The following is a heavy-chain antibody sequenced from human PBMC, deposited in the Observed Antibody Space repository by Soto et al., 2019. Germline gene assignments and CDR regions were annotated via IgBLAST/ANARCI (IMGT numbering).Heavy chain of an antibody. V-gene: IGHV3-30-3*01. J-gene: IGHJ4*02. CDR2: ISYDGSNK. Sequence: QVQLVESGGGVVQPGRSLRLSCAASGFTFSSYAMHWVRQAPGKGLEWVAVISYDGSNKYYADSVKGRFTISRDNSKNPLYLQMNSLRAEDTAVYYCATLNITMIVVVIPPSYFDYWGQGTLVTVSS. CDR1: GFTFSSYA. D-gene: IGHD3-22*01. CDR3: ATLNITMIVVVIPPSYFDY.